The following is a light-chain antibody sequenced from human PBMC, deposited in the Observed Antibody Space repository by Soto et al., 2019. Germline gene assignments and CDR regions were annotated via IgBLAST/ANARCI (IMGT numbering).Light chain of an antibody. J-gene: IGKJ1*01. Sequence: EIVLTQSPGTLSLSAGERASLSCWAGESLSSTYVGWYQQKPGQAPRLLIYGASRRATGIPDRFSGSGSGTDFTLTISRLEPEDFAVYYCQHYGSSPTWTFGQGTKVDIK. CDR2: GAS. V-gene: IGKV3-20*01. CDR1: ESLSSTY. CDR3: QHYGSSPTWT.